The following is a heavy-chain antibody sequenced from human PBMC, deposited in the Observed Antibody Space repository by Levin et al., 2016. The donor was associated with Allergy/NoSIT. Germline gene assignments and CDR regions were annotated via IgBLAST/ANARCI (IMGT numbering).Heavy chain of an antibody. CDR2: ISSSSSYI. D-gene: IGHD1-26*01. CDR3: ASHGIFREHPYYGMDV. Sequence: GESLKISCAASGFTFSSYSMNWVRQAPGKGLEWVSSISSSSSYIYYVDSVKGRFTISRDNAKNSLYLQMNSLRAEDTAVYYCASHGIFREHPYYGMDVWGQGTTVTVSS. CDR1: GFTFSSYS. J-gene: IGHJ6*02. V-gene: IGHV3-21*01.